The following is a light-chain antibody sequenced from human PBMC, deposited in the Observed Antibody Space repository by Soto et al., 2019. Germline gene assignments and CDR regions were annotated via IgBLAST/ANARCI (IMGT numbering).Light chain of an antibody. V-gene: IGKV3-11*01. CDR1: QSVSTY. CDR2: DAS. Sequence: ETVLTQSPATLSLSPGERATLSCRASQSVSTYLAWYQHKPGQAPRLLIYDASSGATGIPARFSGSGSGADFTLTISSLEPEDFAVYYCQQRTNWPLTFGGGTKVEIK. CDR3: QQRTNWPLT. J-gene: IGKJ4*01.